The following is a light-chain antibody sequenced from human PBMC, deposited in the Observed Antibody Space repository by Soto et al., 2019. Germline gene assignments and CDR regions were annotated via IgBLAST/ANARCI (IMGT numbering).Light chain of an antibody. CDR1: QSVRSNY. CDR2: GAS. V-gene: IGKV3-20*01. J-gene: IGKJ1*01. Sequence: EIVLTQSPGTLSLSPGESATLSCRASQSVRSNYLAWYQQKPGQAPRLLIYGASSRATAIPDRFSGRGSGADFTLTISRLEPEDFAVYYCQQYGGSPTFGQGTKVDIK. CDR3: QQYGGSPT.